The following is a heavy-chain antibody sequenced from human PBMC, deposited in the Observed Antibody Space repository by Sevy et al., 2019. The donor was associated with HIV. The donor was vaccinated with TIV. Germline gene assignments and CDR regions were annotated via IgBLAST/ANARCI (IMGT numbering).Heavy chain of an antibody. CDR2: INQDANEK. CDR1: GFTFSSFY. Sequence: GGSLRLSCAASGFTFSSFYMTWVRQAPGKGLEWVATINQDANEKYYVDSVKGRFTISSDTAKNSLYLQMNSLRAEDTAVYYCARGRYCVDGSCYFDYWGQGTLVTVSS. V-gene: IGHV3-7*01. J-gene: IGHJ4*02. D-gene: IGHD2-15*01. CDR3: ARGRYCVDGSCYFDY.